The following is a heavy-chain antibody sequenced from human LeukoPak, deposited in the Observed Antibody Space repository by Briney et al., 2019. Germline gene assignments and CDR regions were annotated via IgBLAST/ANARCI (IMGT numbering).Heavy chain of an antibody. D-gene: IGHD5-18*01. CDR1: LVSFSSYG. CDR2: ISSNGGST. V-gene: IGHV3-64*01. J-gene: IGHJ4*02. CDR3: ARDRERGYSYGYAFDY. Sequence: RGSLRLSSAAPLVSFSSYGMYWVRPAPREGLECVSSISSNGGSTYYANSVKGRFTITRDNSKNTLYLQMGSLRADDMAVYYCARDRERGYSYGYAFDYWGQGTLVTVSS.